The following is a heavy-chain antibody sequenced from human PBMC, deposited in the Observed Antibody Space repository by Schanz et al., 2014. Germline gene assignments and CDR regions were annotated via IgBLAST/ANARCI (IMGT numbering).Heavy chain of an antibody. J-gene: IGHJ3*02. CDR3: ARVHIATYHYNSPGAFDI. CDR2: INAHTGNT. V-gene: IGHV1-18*01. D-gene: IGHD3-10*01. Sequence: QLMQSGSEVRKPGASVKVSCKASGYIFGSHGMTWVRQAPGQGPELMGWINAHTGNTQYAQKFQGRVNMTRDTVTTTVHLELTRLRTDDTAIYYSARVHIATYHYNSPGAFDIWGQGTRVTVS. CDR1: GYIFGSHG.